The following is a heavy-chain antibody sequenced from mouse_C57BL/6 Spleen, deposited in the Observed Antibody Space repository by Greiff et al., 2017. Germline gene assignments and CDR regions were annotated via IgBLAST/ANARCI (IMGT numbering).Heavy chain of an antibody. CDR3: ARRYYGSSSYAMDY. CDR2: IDPSDSET. Sequence: QVQLQQPGAELVRPGSSVKLSCKASGYTFTSYWMHWVKQRPIQGLEWIGNIDPSDSETHYNQKFKDKATFTVDKSSSTAYMQLSSLTSEDSAVYYCARRYYGSSSYAMDYWGQGTSVTVSS. J-gene: IGHJ4*01. CDR1: GYTFTSYW. V-gene: IGHV1-52*01. D-gene: IGHD1-1*01.